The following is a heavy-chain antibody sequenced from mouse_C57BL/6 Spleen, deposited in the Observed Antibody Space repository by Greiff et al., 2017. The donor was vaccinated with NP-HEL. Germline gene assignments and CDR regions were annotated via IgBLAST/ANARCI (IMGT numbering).Heavy chain of an antibody. V-gene: IGHV1-55*01. D-gene: IGHD1-1*01. CDR3: ARALDRLLREAMDY. Sequence: QVHVKQPGAELVKPGASVKMSCKASGYTFTSYWITWVKQRPGQGLEWIGDIYPGSGSTNYNEKFKSKATLTVDTSSSTAYMQLSSLTSEDSAVYYCARALDRLLREAMDYWGQGTSVTVSS. CDR1: GYTFTSYW. J-gene: IGHJ4*01. CDR2: IYPGSGST.